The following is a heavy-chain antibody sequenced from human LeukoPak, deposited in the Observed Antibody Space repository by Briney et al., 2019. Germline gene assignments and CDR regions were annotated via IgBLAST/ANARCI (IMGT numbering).Heavy chain of an antibody. CDR3: ASSGSYRFDY. CDR2: ITASGTAM. Sequence: GGSLRLSCAASGFTFSNAWMSWVRQAPGKGLEWVSHITASGTAMFYADSVKGRFTISRDNAKNSLYLQMNSLRDEDTAVYYCASSGSYRFDYWGQGILVTVSS. V-gene: IGHV3-48*02. J-gene: IGHJ4*02. CDR1: GFTFSNAW. D-gene: IGHD1-26*01.